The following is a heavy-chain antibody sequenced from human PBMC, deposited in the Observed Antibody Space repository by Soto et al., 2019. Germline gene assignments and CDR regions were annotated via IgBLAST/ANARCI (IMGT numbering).Heavy chain of an antibody. CDR3: ASPIVVVPAAITGLI. CDR2: IYPGDSDT. D-gene: IGHD2-2*01. Sequence: PGASVKISCQGSGYSFTSYWIGWVRQMPGKGLEWMGIIYPGDSDTRYSPSFQGQVTISADKSISTAYLQWSSLKASDTAMYYCASPIVVVPAAITGLIWRQGTMVTVSS. CDR1: GYSFTSYW. V-gene: IGHV5-51*01. J-gene: IGHJ3*02.